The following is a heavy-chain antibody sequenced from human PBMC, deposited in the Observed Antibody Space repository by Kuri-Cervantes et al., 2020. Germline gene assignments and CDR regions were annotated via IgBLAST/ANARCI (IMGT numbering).Heavy chain of an antibody. V-gene: IGHV1-46*01. D-gene: IGHD4-17*01. Sequence: ASVKVSCKASGYTFTSYYVHWVRQAPGQGLEWMGIINPSGGSTSYAQKFQGWVTMTRDTSISTAYMELSRLRSDDTAVYYCARGSPVTYGMDVWGQGTTVTVSS. CDR3: ARGSPVTYGMDV. J-gene: IGHJ6*02. CDR2: INPSGGST. CDR1: GYTFTSYY.